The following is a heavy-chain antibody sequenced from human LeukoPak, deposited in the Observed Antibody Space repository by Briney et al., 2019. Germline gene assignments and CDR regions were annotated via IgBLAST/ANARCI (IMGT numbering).Heavy chain of an antibody. CDR1: GGTFSSYA. CDR2: IIPILGIA. D-gene: IGHD2-2*01. V-gene: IGHV1-69*04. CDR3: AKYHCSSTSCPPYYYYYGMDV. J-gene: IGHJ6*02. Sequence: SVKVSCKASGGTFSSYAISWVRQSPGQGLECMGRIIPILGIANYAQKFQGRVTITADKSTSTAYMELSSLRSEDTAVYYCAKYHCSSTSCPPYYYYYGMDVWGQGTTVTVSS.